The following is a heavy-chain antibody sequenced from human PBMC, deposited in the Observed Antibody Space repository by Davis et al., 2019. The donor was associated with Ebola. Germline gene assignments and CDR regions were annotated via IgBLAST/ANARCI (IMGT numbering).Heavy chain of an antibody. Sequence: ASVKVSCKASGYRFTSHYMHWVRQAPGQGLEWMGIINPITGGTSYARNFQVRVNMTRDTSTSTVYMELSSLRSEDTAVYYCAREGGRYYDSSGYVFDIWGQGTMVKVAS. J-gene: IGHJ3*02. V-gene: IGHV1-46*01. D-gene: IGHD3-22*01. CDR2: INPITGGT. CDR3: AREGGRYYDSSGYVFDI. CDR1: GYRFTSHY.